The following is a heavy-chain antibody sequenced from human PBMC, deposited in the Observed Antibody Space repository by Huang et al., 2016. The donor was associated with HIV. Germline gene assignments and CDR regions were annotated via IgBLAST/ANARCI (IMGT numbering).Heavy chain of an antibody. CDR3: ARAKDTWDAYDI. J-gene: IGHJ3*02. CDR2: ISNDGSNN. D-gene: IGHD5-18*01. Sequence: GGGVVQPGRSLRLSCAASGFPFNNHAMHWVRQAPGKGLDWVAVISNDGSNNDYADSVKGRFTISRDSSKSTLFLHMNSLRTEDTAVYYCARAKDTWDAYDIWGQGTMVSVSS. V-gene: IGHV3-30-3*01. CDR1: GFPFNNHA.